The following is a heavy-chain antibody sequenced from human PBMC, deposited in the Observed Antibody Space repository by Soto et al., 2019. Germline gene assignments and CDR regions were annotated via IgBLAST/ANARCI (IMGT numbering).Heavy chain of an antibody. J-gene: IGHJ4*02. CDR1: GGSVTNSSYY. D-gene: IGHD4-17*01. CDR3: VSQRTTVPTQAYFDY. V-gene: IGHV4-39*01. Sequence: SETLSLTCTVSGGSVTNSSYYWGWIRQSPGKGLEWIGSVYYRGRSYSKSSVKSRVTISVDTSKNRFSLSLNSVTASDTAVYFCVSQRTTVPTQAYFDYWGPGALGTVSS. CDR2: VYYRGRS.